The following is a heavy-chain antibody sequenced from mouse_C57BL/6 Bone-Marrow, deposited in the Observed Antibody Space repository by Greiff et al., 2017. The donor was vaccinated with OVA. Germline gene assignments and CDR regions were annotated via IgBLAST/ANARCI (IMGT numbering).Heavy chain of an antibody. D-gene: IGHD2-1*01. Sequence: EVKLMESGGGLVQPGGSLKLSCAASGFTFSDYGMAWVRQAPRKGPEWVAFISNLAYSIYYADTVTGRFTISRENAKNTLYLEMSSLRSEDTAMYYCARDGNYGGGAMDYWGQGTSVTVSS. CDR3: ARDGNYGGGAMDY. J-gene: IGHJ4*01. V-gene: IGHV5-15*01. CDR1: GFTFSDYG. CDR2: ISNLAYSI.